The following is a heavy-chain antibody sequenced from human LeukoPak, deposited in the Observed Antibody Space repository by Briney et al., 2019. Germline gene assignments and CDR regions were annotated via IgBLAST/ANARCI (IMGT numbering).Heavy chain of an antibody. CDR3: ARDPGDDVDSSGYDGSDY. CDR2: IYTSGST. CDR1: GGSISSGSYY. D-gene: IGHD3-22*01. J-gene: IGHJ4*02. Sequence: SETLSLTCTVSGGSISSGSYYWSWIRQPAGKGLEWIGRIYTSGSTNYNPSLKSRVTISVDTSKNQFSLKLSSVTAADTAVYYCARDPGDDVDSSGYDGSDYWGQGTLVTVSS. V-gene: IGHV4-61*02.